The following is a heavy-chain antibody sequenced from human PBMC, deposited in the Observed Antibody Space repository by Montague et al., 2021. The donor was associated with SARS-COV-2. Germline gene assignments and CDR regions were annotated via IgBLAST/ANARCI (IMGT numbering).Heavy chain of an antibody. CDR3: AKDFSGGYCSSTGCYVDY. J-gene: IGHJ4*02. Sequence: SLRLSCAASGFTFSSYGMHWVRQAPGKGLEWVAVIWYDGSNKYHVDSVKGRFTISRDNSKNTLYLQMDSLRAEDTAVYYCAKDFSGGYCSSTGCYVDYWGQGTLFIVS. CDR1: GFTFSSYG. CDR2: IWYDGSNK. V-gene: IGHV3-33*06. D-gene: IGHD2-2*01.